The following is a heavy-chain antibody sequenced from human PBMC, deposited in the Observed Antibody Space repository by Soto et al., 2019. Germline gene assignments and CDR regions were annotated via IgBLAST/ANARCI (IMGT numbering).Heavy chain of an antibody. J-gene: IGHJ4*02. D-gene: IGHD4-17*01. CDR2: IYYSGST. Sequence: SETLSLTCTVSGGSISSYYWSWIRQPPGKGLEWIGYIYYSGSTNYNPSLKSRVTISVDTSKNQFSLKLSSVTAADTAVYYCARSTVMDVHFYYWGQGTLVTVSS. CDR1: GGSISSYY. CDR3: ARSTVMDVHFYY. V-gene: IGHV4-59*01.